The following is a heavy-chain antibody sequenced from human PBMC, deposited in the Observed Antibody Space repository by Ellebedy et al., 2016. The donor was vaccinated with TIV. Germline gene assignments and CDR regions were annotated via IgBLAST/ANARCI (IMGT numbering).Heavy chain of an antibody. V-gene: IGHV4-34*01. CDR3: ARGDRFCTGGSCLAL. CDR1: GASFSDYY. CDR2: INHRGST. D-gene: IGHD2-15*01. J-gene: IGHJ4*02. Sequence: GSLRLSCAVYGASFSDYYWTWIRQPPGKGLEWLGEINHRGSTSYNPSLKSRVSISVDTSKNQFFLKLSSATAADTAVYYCARGDRFCTGGSCLALWGQGTLVAVSS.